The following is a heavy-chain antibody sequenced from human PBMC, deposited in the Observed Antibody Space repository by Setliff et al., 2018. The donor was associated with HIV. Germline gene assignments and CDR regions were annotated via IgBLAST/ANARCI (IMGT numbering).Heavy chain of an antibody. CDR2: IDWDGDK. CDR3: ARDSGNYAFDY. J-gene: IGHJ4*02. Sequence: SGPTLVNPTQTLTLTCTFSGFSFGISGMRINWIRQPPGKALEWLARIDWDGDKFYYSSLKTRLTISKDTLKKQVILTVANVDPADTATYYCARDSGNYAFDYWGLGTLVTVSS. D-gene: IGHD1-26*01. V-gene: IGHV2-70*04. CDR1: GFSFGISGMR.